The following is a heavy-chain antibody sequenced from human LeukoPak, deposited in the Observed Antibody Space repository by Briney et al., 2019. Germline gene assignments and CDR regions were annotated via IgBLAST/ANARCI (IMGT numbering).Heavy chain of an antibody. CDR3: AKSYGSYYFDY. J-gene: IGHJ4*02. Sequence: GGSLRLSCAASGFTFSGYGMHWVRQAPGKWLEWVAVISYDGSNKYYADSVKGRFTISRDNSKNTLYLQMNSLRAEDTAVYYCAKSYGSYYFDYWGQGTLVTVSS. CDR1: GFTFSGYG. V-gene: IGHV3-30*18. CDR2: ISYDGSNK. D-gene: IGHD5-18*01.